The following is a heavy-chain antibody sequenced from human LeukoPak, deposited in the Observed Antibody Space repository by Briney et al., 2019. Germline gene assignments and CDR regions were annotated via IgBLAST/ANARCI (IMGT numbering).Heavy chain of an antibody. CDR2: VDHTGST. J-gene: IGHJ6*03. CDR1: DDSITMYY. Sequence: SETLSLTCTVSDDSITMYYWTWIRQPPGKGLEWIGYVDHTGSTKFNPSLNGRVSISRDTSNNFFSLRLRSVTAADTDVYFCARGRVSSSTWYSTYYYFFYMDFWGKGNTVTVSS. V-gene: IGHV4-59*01. D-gene: IGHD4-11*01. CDR3: ARGRVSSSTWYSTYYYFFYMDF.